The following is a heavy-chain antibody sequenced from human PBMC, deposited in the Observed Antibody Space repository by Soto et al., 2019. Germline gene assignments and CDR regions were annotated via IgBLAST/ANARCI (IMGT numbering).Heavy chain of an antibody. D-gene: IGHD3-3*01. V-gene: IGHV1-24*01. CDR1: GYTLTELS. CDR2: FDPEDGET. CDR3: AKAYRYDFWSRDGYGMDV. J-gene: IGHJ6*02. Sequence: QVQLVQSGAEVKKPGASVKVSCKVSGYTLTELSMHWVRQAPGKGLEWMGGFDPEDGETIYAQKFQGRVTMTEDTSTDTAYMELSSLRSEDTAVYYCAKAYRYDFWSRDGYGMDVWGQGTTVTVSS.